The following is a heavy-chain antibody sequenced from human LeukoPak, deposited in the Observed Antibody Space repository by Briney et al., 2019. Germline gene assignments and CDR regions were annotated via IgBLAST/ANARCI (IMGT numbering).Heavy chain of an antibody. Sequence: GASVTVSCKASGDTFSSYAISWVRQAPGQGLEWMGGIIPIFGTANYAQKFQGRVTITADESTSTAYMELSSLRSEDTAVYYCARTIHPWDYDFWSGFDYWGQGTLVTVSS. CDR2: IIPIFGTA. J-gene: IGHJ4*02. V-gene: IGHV1-69*01. D-gene: IGHD3-3*01. CDR1: GDTFSSYA. CDR3: ARTIHPWDYDFWSGFDY.